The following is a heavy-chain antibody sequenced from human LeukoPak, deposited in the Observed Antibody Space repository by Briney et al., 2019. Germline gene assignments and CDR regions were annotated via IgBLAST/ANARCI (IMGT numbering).Heavy chain of an antibody. J-gene: IGHJ4*02. V-gene: IGHV3-20*04. D-gene: IGHD6-13*01. Sequence: GGSLRLSCAASGFTFDDYGMSWVRQAPGKGLEWVSTINWDGDSTDYADFVKGRFTISRDNAKNSLYLHLSSLTVEDTAFYYCAKLDIAAAGEWGQGTLVTVSS. CDR3: AKLDIAAAGE. CDR2: INWDGDST. CDR1: GFTFDDYG.